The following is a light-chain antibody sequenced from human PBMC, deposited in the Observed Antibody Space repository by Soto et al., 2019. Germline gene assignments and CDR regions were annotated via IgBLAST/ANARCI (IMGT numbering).Light chain of an antibody. J-gene: IGKJ1*01. CDR3: QQYNNWPPWT. V-gene: IGKV3-15*01. Sequence: EVVMTQSPATLSVSPGERATLSCRSSQSISSDLAWSQQKPGQAPRRLIYGASTRASDIPARFRGSGSGTAFTLTICSLQSEACAFYYCQQYNNWPPWTCGQGTKVEFK. CDR2: GAS. CDR1: QSISSD.